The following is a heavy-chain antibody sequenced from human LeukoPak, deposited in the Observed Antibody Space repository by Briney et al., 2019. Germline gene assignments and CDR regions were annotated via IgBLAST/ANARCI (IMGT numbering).Heavy chain of an antibody. Sequence: PSETLSLTCAVYGGSFSGYYWSWIRQPPGKGLEWIGEINHSGSTNYNPSLKSRVTMSVDTSKNQFSLKLSSVTAADTAVYYCAREASSGWHIDYWGQGTLVTVSS. CDR3: AREASSGWHIDY. CDR2: INHSGST. V-gene: IGHV4-34*01. J-gene: IGHJ4*02. D-gene: IGHD6-19*01. CDR1: GGSFSGYY.